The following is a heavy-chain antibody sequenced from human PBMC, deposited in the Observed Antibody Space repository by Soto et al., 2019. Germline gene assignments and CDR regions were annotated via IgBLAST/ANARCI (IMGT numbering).Heavy chain of an antibody. CDR2: ISAYNGNT. CDR3: ARDSHDFWTVLNWFDR. V-gene: IGHV1-18*01. D-gene: IGHD3-3*01. CDR1: GYTSTSYG. J-gene: IGHJ5*02. Sequence: ASVKVSCKASGYTSTSYGISWVRQAPGQGLEWMGWISAYNGNTNYAQKLQGRVTMTTDTSTSTAYMELRSLRSDDTAVYYCARDSHDFWTVLNWFDRWGQGTLVTVSS.